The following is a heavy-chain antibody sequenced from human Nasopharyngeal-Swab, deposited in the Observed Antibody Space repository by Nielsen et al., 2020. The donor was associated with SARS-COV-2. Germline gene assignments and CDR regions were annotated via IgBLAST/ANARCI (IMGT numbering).Heavy chain of an antibody. CDR2: IKSKTDGDTT. D-gene: IGHD1-26*01. CDR1: GFTFSNAW. J-gene: IGHJ1*01. Sequence: GESLKISCAASGFTFSNAWINWVRQAPGKGLEWVGRIKSKTDGDTTVYAAPVKGRFTILRDDSKNTLYLQMNSLKTEDTAVYYCAKDLGSGSYRYFQHWGQGTLVTVSS. CDR3: AKDLGSGSYRYFQH. V-gene: IGHV3-15*01.